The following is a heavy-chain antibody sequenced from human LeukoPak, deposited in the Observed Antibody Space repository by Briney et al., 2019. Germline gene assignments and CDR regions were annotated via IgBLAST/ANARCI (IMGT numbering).Heavy chain of an antibody. J-gene: IGHJ4*02. CDR2: IYHSGST. CDR3: ASYYFDGAGYYPAIDS. CDR1: GGSISSGGYY. V-gene: IGHV4-30-2*01. D-gene: IGHD3-22*01. Sequence: SETLSLTCTVSGGSISSGGYYWSWIRQPPGKGLEWIGYIYHSGSTSYNPSLKSRVTISVDTSKTQFSLNLTAVTAADTAVYYCASYYFDGAGYYPAIDSWGQGTLVTVSS.